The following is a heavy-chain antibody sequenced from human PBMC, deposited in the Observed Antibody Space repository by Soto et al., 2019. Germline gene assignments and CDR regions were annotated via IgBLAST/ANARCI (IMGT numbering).Heavy chain of an antibody. V-gene: IGHV3-48*02. D-gene: IGHD3-22*01. CDR2: ISSSSGTI. J-gene: IGHJ4*02. CDR3: ARDDSSGYYVEPFDY. Sequence: GGSLRLSCAASGFTISTFSMNWVRQAPGKGLEWISYISSSSGTIYDADSVKGRFTISRDNAKNSLYLQMNSLRDEDTAVYYCARDDSSGYYVEPFDYWGQGTLVTVSS. CDR1: GFTISTFS.